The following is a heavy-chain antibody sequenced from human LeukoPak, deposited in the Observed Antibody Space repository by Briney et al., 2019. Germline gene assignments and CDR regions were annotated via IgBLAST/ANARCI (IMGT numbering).Heavy chain of an antibody. J-gene: IGHJ4*02. CDR2: IYTSGST. V-gene: IGHV4-4*07. D-gene: IGHD6-19*01. Sequence: SETLSLTCTVSGGSISSYYWSWIRQPAGKGLEWIGRIYTSGSTNYNPSLKSRVTMSVDTSKNQFSLKLSSVTAADTAVYYCARRSGIAVAGAFDYWGQGTLVTVSS. CDR3: ARRSGIAVAGAFDY. CDR1: GGSISSYY.